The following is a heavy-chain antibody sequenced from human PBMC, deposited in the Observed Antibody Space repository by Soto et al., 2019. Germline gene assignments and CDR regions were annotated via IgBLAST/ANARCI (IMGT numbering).Heavy chain of an antibody. Sequence: QVQLVESGGGLVKPGGSLRLSCAASGFTFSDYYMSWIRQAPGKGLEWVSYISSSSSYTNYADSVKGRFTISRDNAKNSLYEQMNSLRAEDTAVYYCARERGSDFWSGYNYWGQGTLVTVSS. J-gene: IGHJ4*02. D-gene: IGHD3-3*01. CDR3: ARERGSDFWSGYNY. CDR2: ISSSSSYT. CDR1: GFTFSDYY. V-gene: IGHV3-11*06.